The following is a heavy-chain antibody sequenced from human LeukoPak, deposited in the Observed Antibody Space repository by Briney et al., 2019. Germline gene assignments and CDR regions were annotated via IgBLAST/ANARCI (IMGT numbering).Heavy chain of an antibody. CDR2: IYSGGST. D-gene: IGHD6-13*01. CDR3: AKDIGSSSIYYFDY. V-gene: IGHV3-53*01. J-gene: IGHJ4*02. CDR1: GFTVSSNY. Sequence: GGSLRLSCAASGFTVSSNYMSWVRQAPGKGLEWVSVIYSGGSTYYADSVKGRFTISRDNSKNTLYLQMNSLRAEDTAVYYCAKDIGSSSIYYFDYWGQGTLVTVSS.